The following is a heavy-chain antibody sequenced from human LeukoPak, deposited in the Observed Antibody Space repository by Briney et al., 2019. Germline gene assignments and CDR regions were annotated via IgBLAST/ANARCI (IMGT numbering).Heavy chain of an antibody. Sequence: GGSLRLSCAASGFTFSNYYMSWVRQAPGKGLEWVANIKQDGGNKYYVDSVKGRFTISRDNAKNSLYLQMDSLSAEDTAVYYCARLRPYSSSWYAYYGMDVWGQGATVTVSS. V-gene: IGHV3-7*04. J-gene: IGHJ6*02. CDR2: IKQDGGNK. D-gene: IGHD6-13*01. CDR3: ARLRPYSSSWYAYYGMDV. CDR1: GFTFSNYY.